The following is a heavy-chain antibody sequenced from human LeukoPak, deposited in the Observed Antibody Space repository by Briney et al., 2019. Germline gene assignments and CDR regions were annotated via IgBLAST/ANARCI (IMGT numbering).Heavy chain of an antibody. Sequence: GESLKISCKGSGYSFTSYWIGWVRQMPVKGLEWMGIIYPGDSDTRYSPSFQGQVTISADKSISTAYLQWSSLKASDTAMYYCARPSEDSSGPPSFQHWGQGTLVTVSS. V-gene: IGHV5-51*01. CDR2: IYPGDSDT. CDR1: GYSFTSYW. J-gene: IGHJ1*01. CDR3: ARPSEDSSGPPSFQH. D-gene: IGHD6-19*01.